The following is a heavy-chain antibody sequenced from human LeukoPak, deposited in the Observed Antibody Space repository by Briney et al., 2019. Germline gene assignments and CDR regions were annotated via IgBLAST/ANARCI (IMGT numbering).Heavy chain of an antibody. Sequence: GGSLRLSCAASGFTFSSYAMHWVRQAPGKGLEYVSAISSNGGSTYYANSVKGRFTISRDNSKNTLYLQMNSLRAEDTAVYYCARDKAARMDYWGQGTLVTVSS. J-gene: IGHJ4*02. D-gene: IGHD6-6*01. V-gene: IGHV3-64*01. CDR2: ISSNGGST. CDR3: ARDKAARMDY. CDR1: GFTFSSYA.